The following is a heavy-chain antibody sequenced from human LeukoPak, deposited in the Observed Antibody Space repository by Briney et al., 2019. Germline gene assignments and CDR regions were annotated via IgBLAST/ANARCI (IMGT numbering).Heavy chain of an antibody. CDR2: INPNSGGT. CDR1: GYTFTGYY. J-gene: IGHJ6*03. Sequence: GSVKVSCKASGYTFTGYYMHWVRQAPGQGLEWMGRINPNSGGTNYAQKFQGRVTMTRDTSISTAYMELSRLRSDDTAVYYCARAEPSIFGVVISYYYYMDVWGKGTTATVSS. V-gene: IGHV1-2*06. D-gene: IGHD3-3*01. CDR3: ARAEPSIFGVVISYYYYMDV.